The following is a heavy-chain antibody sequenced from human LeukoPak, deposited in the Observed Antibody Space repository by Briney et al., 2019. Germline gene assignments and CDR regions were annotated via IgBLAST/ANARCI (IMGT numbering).Heavy chain of an antibody. CDR2: IRGSGGST. Sequence: GGSLRLSWAAAGFTFSSDAMSWVRQARGKGLEWLSAIRGSGGSTYYADSVKARFTISRDHYTNTLYLQINSLRAEDTAVYSCAKNSGYDSTWAPTDYWGQGPLVTVSS. CDR3: AKNSGYDSTWAPTDY. J-gene: IGHJ4*02. D-gene: IGHD5-12*01. V-gene: IGHV3-23*01. CDR1: GFTFSSDA.